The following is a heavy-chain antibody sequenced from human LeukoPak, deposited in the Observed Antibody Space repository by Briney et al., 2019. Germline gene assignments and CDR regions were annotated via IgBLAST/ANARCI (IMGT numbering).Heavy chain of an antibody. CDR1: GFTFSNAW. J-gene: IGHJ4*02. CDR2: IYYSGKT. V-gene: IGHV4-4*02. CDR3: ARLDVTRGLNYFDY. D-gene: IGHD4/OR15-4a*01. Sequence: GSLRLSCAASGFTFSNAWMSWVRQAPGKGLEWIGSIYYSGKTYYNTSLKSRLIISVDTSKNQFSLKLSSVTAADTAVYYCARLDVTRGLNYFDYWGQGTLVTVSS.